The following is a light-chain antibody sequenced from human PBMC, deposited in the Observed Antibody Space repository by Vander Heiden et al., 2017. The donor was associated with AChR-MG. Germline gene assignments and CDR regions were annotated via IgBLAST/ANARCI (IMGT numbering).Light chain of an antibody. CDR3: ATWDSNLSAVI. CDR1: NSNIGSNY. CDR2: END. J-gene: IGLJ2*01. V-gene: IGLV1-51*02. Sequence: QSVLTQPPSVSAAPGQKVTISCPGSNSNIGSNYVSWYQQGPGTAPNLLIYENDKRPSGIPDRFSGFKAGTSATLGITGLQTGDEADYYCATWDSNLSAVIFGGVTKVTVL.